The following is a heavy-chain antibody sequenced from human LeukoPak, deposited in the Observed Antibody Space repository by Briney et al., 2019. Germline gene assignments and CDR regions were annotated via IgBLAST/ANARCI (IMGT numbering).Heavy chain of an antibody. J-gene: IGHJ4*02. CDR2: INSDGSST. CDR3: ARELSDYYDSSGRPYYFDY. Sequence: RGSLRLSCAASGFTFSSYWMHWVRQAPGKGLVWVSRINSDGSSTSYADSVKGRFTISRDNAKNTLYLQMNSLRAEDTAVYYCARELSDYYDSSGRPYYFDYWGQGTLVTVSS. CDR1: GFTFSSYW. D-gene: IGHD3-22*01. V-gene: IGHV3-74*01.